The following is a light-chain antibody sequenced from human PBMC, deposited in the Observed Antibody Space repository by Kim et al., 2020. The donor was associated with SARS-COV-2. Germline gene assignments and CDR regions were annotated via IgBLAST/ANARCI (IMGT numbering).Light chain of an antibody. CDR2: AAS. J-gene: IGKJ2*01. V-gene: IGKV1-6*01. CDR3: LQDYTFPYT. CDR1: QGIRND. Sequence: ASVGDRVTITCRASQGIRNDLGWYQQAPGKPPKLLIYAASTLQSGVPSRFSGNGSDTDFTLTISSLQPEDFATYYCLQDYTFPYTFGRGTKLEI.